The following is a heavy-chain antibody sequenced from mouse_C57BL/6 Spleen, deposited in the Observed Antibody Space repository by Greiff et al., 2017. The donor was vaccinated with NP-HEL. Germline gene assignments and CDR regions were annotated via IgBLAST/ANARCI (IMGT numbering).Heavy chain of an antibody. CDR1: GYTFTDYY. Sequence: VQLQQSGPELVKPGASVKISCKASGYTFTDYYMNWVKQSHGKSLEWIGDINPNNGGTSYNQKFKGKATLTVDKSSSTAYMELRSLTSEDSAVYYCARAGYYIGSYFDYWGQGTTLTVSS. D-gene: IGHD2-12*01. V-gene: IGHV1-26*01. CDR3: ARAGYYIGSYFDY. J-gene: IGHJ2*01. CDR2: INPNNGGT.